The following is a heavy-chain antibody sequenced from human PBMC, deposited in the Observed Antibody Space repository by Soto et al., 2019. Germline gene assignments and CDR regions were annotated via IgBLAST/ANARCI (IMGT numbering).Heavy chain of an antibody. J-gene: IGHJ4*02. V-gene: IGHV1-69*01. Sequence: QAQVVQSGAEVRKPWSSVKLSCKASEGTFNSYAIAWVRQAPGQGLEWMGGIIPYYNTLNYAQKFQDRVTITADDSTNTVYMELSSLRSDDTAVYFCASGASRWYPYFFDSWAQGTLVTVSS. CDR1: EGTFNSYA. CDR2: IIPYYNTL. D-gene: IGHD6-13*01. CDR3: ASGASRWYPYFFDS.